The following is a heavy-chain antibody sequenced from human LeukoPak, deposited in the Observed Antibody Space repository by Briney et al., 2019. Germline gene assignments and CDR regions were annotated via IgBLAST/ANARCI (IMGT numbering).Heavy chain of an antibody. J-gene: IGHJ4*02. D-gene: IGHD3-22*01. Sequence: SETLSLTCTVSGGSLGSSTYYWGWIRQPLGKGLEWVASISYSGSTYYNPSLRSRVTMSVDTSKNQFSLKLNSVTAADTAVYYCARVPTSWLFFDYWGQGTLVTVSS. V-gene: IGHV4-39*01. CDR2: ISYSGST. CDR3: ARVPTSWLFFDY. CDR1: GGSLGSSTYY.